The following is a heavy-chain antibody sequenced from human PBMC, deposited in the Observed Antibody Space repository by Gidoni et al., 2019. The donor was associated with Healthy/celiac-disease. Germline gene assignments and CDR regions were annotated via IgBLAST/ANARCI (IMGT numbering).Heavy chain of an antibody. J-gene: IGHJ3*02. V-gene: IGHV3-11*01. D-gene: IGHD6-19*01. Sequence: QVQLVESGGGLVKPGGSLRLSCAASGFTFSDYYMSWIRQAPGKGLEWVSYISSSGSTIYYADSVKGRFTISRDNAKNSLYLQMNSLRAEDTAVYYCARVDSPSQWLVHSIGGAFDIWGQGTMVTVSS. CDR2: ISSSGSTI. CDR1: GFTFSDYY. CDR3: ARVDSPSQWLVHSIGGAFDI.